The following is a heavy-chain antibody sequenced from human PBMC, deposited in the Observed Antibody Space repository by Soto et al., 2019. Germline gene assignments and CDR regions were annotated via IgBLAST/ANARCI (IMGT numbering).Heavy chain of an antibody. V-gene: IGHV4-30-4*01. Sequence: PSETLSLTCTVSGCAISSYEYYWSWIREPPGKGLECIGSIYYSGSTYYNASLKSRVTLSVDTSKNQFSLKLSSVTAADTAVYYCARVPGKVRGVISYRSGSNWFDPWGQGTLVTVS. J-gene: IGHJ5*02. CDR1: GCAISSYEYY. CDR2: IYYSGST. CDR3: ARVPGKVRGVISYRSGSNWFDP. D-gene: IGHD3-10*01.